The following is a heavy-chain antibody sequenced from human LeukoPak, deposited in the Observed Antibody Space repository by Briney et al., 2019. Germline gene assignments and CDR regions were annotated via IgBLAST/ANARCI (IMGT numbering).Heavy chain of an antibody. D-gene: IGHD2-2*01. J-gene: IGHJ3*02. CDR3: AVGYCSSTSCHDAFDI. V-gene: IGHV1-46*01. CDR2: INPSGGST. CDR1: GYTFTSSY. Sequence: GASVKVSCKASGYTFTSSYMHWVRQAPGQGLEWMGIINPSGGSTSYAQKFPGRVTMTRDTSTSTVHMELSSLRSEDTAVYYCAVGYCSSTSCHDAFDIWGQGTMVTVSS.